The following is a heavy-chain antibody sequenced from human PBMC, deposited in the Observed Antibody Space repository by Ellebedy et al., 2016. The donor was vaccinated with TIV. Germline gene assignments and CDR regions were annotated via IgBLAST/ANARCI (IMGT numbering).Heavy chain of an antibody. CDR2: ISYEGSNK. J-gene: IGHJ4*02. D-gene: IGHD6-6*01. V-gene: IGHV3-30*18. Sequence: GESLKISCEASGFTFSSYGMHWVRQAPGKGLEWVAVISYEGSNKYYGDSVKGRFTISRDNSKNTLYLQMNSLRAEDTAVYYCAKEGRSSSFPGDYWGQGTLVTVSS. CDR3: AKEGRSSSFPGDY. CDR1: GFTFSSYG.